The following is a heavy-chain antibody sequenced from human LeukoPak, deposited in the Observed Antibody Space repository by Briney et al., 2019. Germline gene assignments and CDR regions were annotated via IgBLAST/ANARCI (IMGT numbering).Heavy chain of an antibody. D-gene: IGHD6-13*01. J-gene: IGHJ4*02. Sequence: SETLSLTCSVSGGSISSSSYYWGWIRQPPRKGLEYIGSIYYSGSTYYNPSLKSRVTIYVDTSKNQFSLRLSSVTAADTAVYYCAQVAIAAPGTPIDYWGQGTLVTVSS. V-gene: IGHV4-39*01. CDR1: GGSISSSSYY. CDR3: AQVAIAAPGTPIDY. CDR2: IYYSGST.